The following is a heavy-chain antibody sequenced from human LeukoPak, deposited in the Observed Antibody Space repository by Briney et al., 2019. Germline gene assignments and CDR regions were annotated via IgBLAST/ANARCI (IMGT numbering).Heavy chain of an antibody. V-gene: IGHV3-23*01. D-gene: IGHD4-17*01. CDR2: ITASGSST. J-gene: IGHJ4*02. CDR3: AKAMTAVTQSLFDY. Sequence: GGSLGLSCAASGFTFSNYAMSWVRQAPGEGLEWVSAITASGSSTYYADSVKGRFTISRDNSKNTLYLQMNSLRPGDTAVYYCAKAMTAVTQSLFDYWGQGILVTVSS. CDR1: GFTFSNYA.